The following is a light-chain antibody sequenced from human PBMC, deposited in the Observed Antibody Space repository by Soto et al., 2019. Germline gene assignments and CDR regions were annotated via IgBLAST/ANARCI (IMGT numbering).Light chain of an antibody. V-gene: IGKV3-20*01. CDR2: GAS. J-gene: IGKJ5*01. Sequence: EIVLTQSPGTLSLSPGERATPSCRASQSVTSGYLAWYQQQPNLAPRLLIYGASYRATDIPDRFSGGGSGTDFTLTISRLEPEDFAVYYCQHYSSSPPAITFGQGTRLEIE. CDR1: QSVTSGY. CDR3: QHYSSSPPAIT.